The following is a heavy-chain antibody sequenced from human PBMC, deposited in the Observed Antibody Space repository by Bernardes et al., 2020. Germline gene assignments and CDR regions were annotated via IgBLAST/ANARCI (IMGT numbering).Heavy chain of an antibody. V-gene: IGHV4-59*08. Sequence: SEPLYLTCTVSGGSISSYYWNWIRQPPGKGLEWIGYIHYSGSPNYNPSLKSRLTITVDTSKNQFSLKLSSVTAADTAVYYCARGPSSFPRWFDPWGQGTLVTVSS. CDR3: ARGPSSFPRWFDP. D-gene: IGHD3-16*02. J-gene: IGHJ5*02. CDR2: IHYSGSP. CDR1: GGSISSYY.